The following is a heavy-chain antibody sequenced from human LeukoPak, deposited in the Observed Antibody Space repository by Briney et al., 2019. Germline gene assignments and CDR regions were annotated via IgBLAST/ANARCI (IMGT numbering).Heavy chain of an antibody. D-gene: IGHD6-13*01. CDR3: ARGAGSSSWYYYYGMDV. CDR2: INPNSGST. V-gene: IGHV1-46*01. J-gene: IGHJ6*02. CDR1: GYTFTSYY. Sequence: ASVKVSCKASGYTFTSYYVHWVRQAPGQGLEWMGKINPNSGSTSYAQKFQGRVTMTRDTSTGAVYMEVSSLRSEDTGVYYCARGAGSSSWYYYYGMDVWGQGTTVTVSS.